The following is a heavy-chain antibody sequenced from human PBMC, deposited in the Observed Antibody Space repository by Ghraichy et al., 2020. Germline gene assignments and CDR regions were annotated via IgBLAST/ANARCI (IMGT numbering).Heavy chain of an antibody. V-gene: IGHV4-61*01. CDR1: DGSVSSGRYY. J-gene: IGHJ5*02. CDR2: IYYSGST. Sequence: SETLSLTCTVSDGSVSSGRYYWSWIRQPPGKGLEWIGYIYYSGSTNYNPSLKSRVTMSVDTSKKQFSLKLRSMTAADTAVYYCARVNGRICSGSTCYTVGWFDPWGQGTLVTVSS. D-gene: IGHD2-2*02. CDR3: ARVNGRICSGSTCYTVGWFDP.